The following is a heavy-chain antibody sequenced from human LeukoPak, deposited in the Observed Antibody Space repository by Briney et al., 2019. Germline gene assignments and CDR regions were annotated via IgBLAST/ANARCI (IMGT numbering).Heavy chain of an antibody. J-gene: IGHJ4*02. V-gene: IGHV3-7*01. Sequence: GGSLRLSCAASGFTFSSYWMSWVRQAPGKGLEWVANIKQDGSEKYYVDSVKGRFTISRDNAKNSLYLQMNSLRAEDTAVYYCARDPCSGGSCFDYRGQGTLVTVSS. CDR1: GFTFSSYW. CDR2: IKQDGSEK. CDR3: ARDPCSGGSCFDY. D-gene: IGHD2-15*01.